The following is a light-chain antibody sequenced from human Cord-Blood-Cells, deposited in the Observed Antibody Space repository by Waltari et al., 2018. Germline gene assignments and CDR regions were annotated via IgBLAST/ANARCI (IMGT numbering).Light chain of an antibody. J-gene: IGKJ2*03. V-gene: IGKV4-1*01. CDR2: WAS. CDR1: QSVLYSSNNKNY. Sequence: IVLTHSPDSLAVSLGARATIHCKSRQSVLYSSNNKNYLAWYQQKPGQPPKLLIYWASTRESGVPDRFSGSGSGTDFTLTISSLQAEDEAVYYCQQYYSTPYSFGQGTKLEIK. CDR3: QQYYSTPYS.